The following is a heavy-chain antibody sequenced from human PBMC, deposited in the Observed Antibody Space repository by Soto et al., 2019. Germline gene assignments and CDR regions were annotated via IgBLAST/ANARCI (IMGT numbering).Heavy chain of an antibody. D-gene: IGHD2-8*01. CDR3: ARPHCTNGVCYHRDYYYGMDV. J-gene: IGHJ6*02. CDR1: GGTFSSYA. CDR2: IITIFGTA. Sequence: QVQLVQSGAEVKKPGSSVKVSCKASGGTFSSYAISWVRQAPGQGLEWMGGIITIFGTAHYAQKFQGRVTITADESTSTAYMELSSLRSEDTDVYYCARPHCTNGVCYHRDYYYGMDVWGQGTTVTVSS. V-gene: IGHV1-69*01.